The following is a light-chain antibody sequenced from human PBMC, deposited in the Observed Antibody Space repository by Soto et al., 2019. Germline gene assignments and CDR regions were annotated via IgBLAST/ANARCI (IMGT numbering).Light chain of an antibody. J-gene: IGLJ3*02. CDR1: SSDVGGYNY. CDR3: SSYVGNNNLV. Sequence: HSVLTQPASVSGSPGQSITISCTGTSSDVGGYNYVSWYQQHPGKAPKLMIYEVSNRPSGVSNRFSGSKSGNTASLTISGLQAEDEADYYCSSYVGNNNLVFGGGTKVTVL. V-gene: IGLV2-14*01. CDR2: EVS.